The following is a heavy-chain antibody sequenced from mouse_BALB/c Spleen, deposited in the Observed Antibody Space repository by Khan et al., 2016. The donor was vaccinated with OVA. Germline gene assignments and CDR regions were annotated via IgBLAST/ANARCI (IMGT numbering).Heavy chain of an antibody. CDR3: AREGYCTPFAY. D-gene: IGHD3-1*01. V-gene: IGHV1-59*01. J-gene: IGHJ3*01. CDR2: IDPSNGDT. CDR1: GYTFTSFW. Sequence: QVQLQQSGPELVRPGASVKMSCKASGYTFTSFWIHWVKQRPGQGLEWIGLIDPSNGDTRLNQKFKDKATLNVDKSSNTAYMQLSRLTSEASAVYYCAREGYCTPFAYWGQGTLVTVSA.